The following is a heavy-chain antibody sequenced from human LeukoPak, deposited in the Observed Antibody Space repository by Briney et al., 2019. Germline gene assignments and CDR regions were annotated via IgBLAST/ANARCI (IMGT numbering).Heavy chain of an antibody. CDR3: ARDVGDGDDSHFTIAAAGLHWFDP. Sequence: GASVKVSCKASGGTFSSYAISWVRQAPGQGLEWMGGIIPIFGTANYAQKFQGRVTITADKSTSTAYMELSSLRSEDTAVYYCARDVGDGDDSHFTIAAAGLHWFDPWGQGTLVTVSS. V-gene: IGHV1-69*06. J-gene: IGHJ5*02. CDR2: IIPIFGTA. CDR1: GGTFSSYA. D-gene: IGHD6-13*01.